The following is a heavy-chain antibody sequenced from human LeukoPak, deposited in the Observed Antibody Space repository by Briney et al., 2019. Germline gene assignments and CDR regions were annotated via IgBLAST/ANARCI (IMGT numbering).Heavy chain of an antibody. CDR3: VRESERSGWFDH. CDR2: ISGDCGST. Sequence: GGSLRLSCAAPGLITDDYAIHWVRQAPGKGLEWVSLISGDCGSTFYADSVRGRFTISRDNSKNSLSLQMSSLRSEDTALYFCVRESERSGWFDHWGQGTLVTVSS. CDR1: GLITDDYA. J-gene: IGHJ5*02. V-gene: IGHV3-43*02. D-gene: IGHD1-26*01.